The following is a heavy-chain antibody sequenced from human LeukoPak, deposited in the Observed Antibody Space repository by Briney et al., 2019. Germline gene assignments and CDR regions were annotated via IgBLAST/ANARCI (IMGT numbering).Heavy chain of an antibody. J-gene: IGHJ5*02. D-gene: IGHD3-10*01. Sequence: GGSLRLSCAASGFTFSSYWMSWVRKAPGKGLEWVANIKQDGSEKYYVDSVKGRFTISRDNAKNPLYLQMNSLRAEDTAVYYCARDALWFGDLNWFDPWGQGTLVTVSS. CDR1: GFTFSSYW. CDR2: IKQDGSEK. V-gene: IGHV3-7*01. CDR3: ARDALWFGDLNWFDP.